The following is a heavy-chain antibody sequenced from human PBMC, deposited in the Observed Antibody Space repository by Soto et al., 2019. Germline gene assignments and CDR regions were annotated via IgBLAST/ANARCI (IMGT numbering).Heavy chain of an antibody. D-gene: IGHD3-3*01. V-gene: IGHV3-7*04. CDR2: IKQDGSEK. CDR3: ARGPERGVVTTPAYYFDY. CDR1: GFTFSSYW. J-gene: IGHJ4*02. Sequence: EVQLVESGGGLVQPGGSLRLSCAASGFTFSSYWMSWVRQAPGKGLEWVANIKQDGSEKYYVDSVKGRLTISRDNAKNSPYLQMNSMRAEDAAVYYCARGPERGVVTTPAYYFDYWGKGTLVTVSS.